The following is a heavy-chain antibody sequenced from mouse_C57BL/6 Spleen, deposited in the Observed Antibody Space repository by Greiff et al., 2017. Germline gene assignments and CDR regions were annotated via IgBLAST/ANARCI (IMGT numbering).Heavy chain of an antibody. CDR2: IYPGNGDT. Sequence: QVQLKQSGAELVRPGASVKMSCKASGYTFTSYNMHWVKQTPRQGLEWIGAIYPGNGDTSYNQKFKDKATLTVDKSSSTAYMQLSSLTSEDSAVYYCARWITTVVANYFDYWGQGTTLTVSS. J-gene: IGHJ2*01. V-gene: IGHV1-12*01. D-gene: IGHD1-1*01. CDR1: GYTFTSYN. CDR3: ARWITTVVANYFDY.